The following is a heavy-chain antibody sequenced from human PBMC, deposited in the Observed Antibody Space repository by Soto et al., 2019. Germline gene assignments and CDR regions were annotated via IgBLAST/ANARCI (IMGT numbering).Heavy chain of an antibody. CDR3: ARALSGYSYPFDY. CDR1: GGSISSGGYS. J-gene: IGHJ4*02. D-gene: IGHD3-22*01. CDR2: IYHSGST. V-gene: IGHV4-30-2*01. Sequence: TLSLTCAGSGGSISSGGYSWSWIRQPPGKGLEWIGYIYHSGSTYYNPSLKSRVTISVDMSKNQFSLKLSSVTAADTAVYYCARALSGYSYPFDYWGQGTLVTVSS.